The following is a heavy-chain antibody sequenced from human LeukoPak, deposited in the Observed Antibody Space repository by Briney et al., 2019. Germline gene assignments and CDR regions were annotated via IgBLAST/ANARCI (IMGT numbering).Heavy chain of an antibody. CDR1: GYSISSGYY. D-gene: IGHD6-13*01. Sequence: PAETLSLTCTVSGYSISSGYYWGWIRQPPGKGLEWIGSIYHSGSTYYNPSLKSRVTISVDTSKNQFSLKLSSVTAADTAVYYCARDPYEFRQQLVLWFDPWGQGTLVTASS. CDR3: ARDPYEFRQQLVLWFDP. V-gene: IGHV4-38-2*02. J-gene: IGHJ5*02. CDR2: IYHSGST.